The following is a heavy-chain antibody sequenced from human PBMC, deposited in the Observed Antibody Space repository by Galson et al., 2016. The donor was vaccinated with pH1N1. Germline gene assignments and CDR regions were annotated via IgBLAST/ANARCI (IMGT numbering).Heavy chain of an antibody. J-gene: IGHJ5*02. V-gene: IGHV3-23*01. Sequence: SLRLSCAVSGFAFNYFAMTWVRQAPGKGLVWVSSINGRGSSTYYADSVKGRFTISRDNSRSTLYLQVSALTVDDTAVYYCAKEGRWYGGNWFDPWGQGTLVTVSS. CDR1: GFAFNYFA. CDR2: INGRGSST. D-gene: IGHD3-10*01. CDR3: AKEGRWYGGNWFDP.